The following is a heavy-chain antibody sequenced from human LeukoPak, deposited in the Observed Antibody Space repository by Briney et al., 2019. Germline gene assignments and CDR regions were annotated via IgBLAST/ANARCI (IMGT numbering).Heavy chain of an antibody. CDR2: ISSSSSYI. V-gene: IGHV3-21*01. Sequence: PGGSLRLSCAASGFTFSSYSLNWVRQAPGKGLEWVSSISSSSSYIYYADSVKGRFTISRDNAKNSLYLQMNSLRAEDTAVYYCARAEGFNWFDPWGQGTLVTVSS. CDR1: GFTFSSYS. J-gene: IGHJ5*02. CDR3: ARAEGFNWFDP.